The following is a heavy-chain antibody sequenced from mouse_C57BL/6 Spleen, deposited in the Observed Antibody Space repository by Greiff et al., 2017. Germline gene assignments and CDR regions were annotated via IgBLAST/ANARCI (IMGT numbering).Heavy chain of an antibody. V-gene: IGHV1-18*01. CDR2: INPNNGGT. Sequence: EVQLQQSGPELVKPGASVKIPCKASGYTFTDYNMDWVKQSHGKSLEWIGDINPNNGGTIYNQKFKGKATWTVDKSSSTAYMELRSLTSEDTAVYYGARGTLYGKGWYFDVWGTGTTVTVSS. J-gene: IGHJ1*03. CDR3: ARGTLYGKGWYFDV. CDR1: GYTFTDYN. D-gene: IGHD2-1*01.